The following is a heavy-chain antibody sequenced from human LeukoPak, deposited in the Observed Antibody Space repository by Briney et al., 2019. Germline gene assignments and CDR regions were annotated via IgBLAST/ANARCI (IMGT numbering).Heavy chain of an antibody. CDR1: GGTFSSYA. V-gene: IGHV1-69*05. Sequence: ASVKVSCKASGGTFSSYAISWVRQAPGQGLEWMGGIIPIFGTANYAQKLQGRVTITTDESTSTAYMELSSLRSEDTAVYYCAREESPSGAYYGSAPNTNWFDPWGQGTLVTVSS. J-gene: IGHJ5*02. CDR2: IIPIFGTA. CDR3: AREESPSGAYYGSAPNTNWFDP. D-gene: IGHD3-10*01.